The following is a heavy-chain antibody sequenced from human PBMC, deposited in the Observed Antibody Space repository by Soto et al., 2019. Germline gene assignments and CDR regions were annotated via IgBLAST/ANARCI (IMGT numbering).Heavy chain of an antibody. V-gene: IGHV1-18*01. CDR3: ATGILYPLPAAIY. CDR1: GYTFTSYG. J-gene: IGHJ4*02. D-gene: IGHD2-2*01. Sequence: GASVKVSCKASGYTFTSYGISWVRQAPGQGLEWMGWISAYNGETIYAQKFQGRVTMTEDTSTDTAYMELSSLRSEDTAVYYCATGILYPLPAAIYWGQGTLVTVSS. CDR2: ISAYNGET.